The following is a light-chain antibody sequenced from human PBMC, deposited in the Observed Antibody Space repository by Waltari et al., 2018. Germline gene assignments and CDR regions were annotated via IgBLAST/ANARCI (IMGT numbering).Light chain of an antibody. Sequence: DIQLTQSPSFLSASVGDRVTIPCRASQGISSYLTWFQQKPGKAPKLLIYAASTLQSGVPSRFSGSGSGTEVTLTISSLQPEDFATYYCHQVNTYPLTFGGGTKVEIK. V-gene: IGKV1-9*01. CDR3: HQVNTYPLT. J-gene: IGKJ4*01. CDR1: QGISSY. CDR2: AAS.